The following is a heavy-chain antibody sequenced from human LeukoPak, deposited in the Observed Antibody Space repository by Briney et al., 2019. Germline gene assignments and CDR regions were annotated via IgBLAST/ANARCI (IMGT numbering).Heavy chain of an antibody. CDR3: ARETGGGGDY. CDR2: MNPNSGNT. V-gene: IGHV1-8*02. CDR1: GYTFSGYY. Sequence: ASVKVSCKASGYTFSGYYIHWVRQATGQGLEWMGWMNPNSGNTGYAQKFQGRATMTRNTSISTAYMELSSLRSEDTAVYYCARETGGGGDYWGQGTLVTVSS. J-gene: IGHJ4*02. D-gene: IGHD1-26*01.